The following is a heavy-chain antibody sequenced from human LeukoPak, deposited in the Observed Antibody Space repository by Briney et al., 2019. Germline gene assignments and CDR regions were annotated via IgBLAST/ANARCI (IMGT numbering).Heavy chain of an antibody. V-gene: IGHV3-13*01. CDR3: ARDRRDAYNYYYYGMDV. CDR1: GFTFSSYD. J-gene: IGHJ6*02. D-gene: IGHD5-24*01. CDR2: IGSAGDT. Sequence: GGSLRLSCVASGFTFSSYDIHWVRQATGKGLEWVSGIGSAGDTYYADSVKGRFTITRENGENSLYLQMNSLRAGDTAMYFCARDRRDAYNYYYYGMDVWGQGTTVTVSS.